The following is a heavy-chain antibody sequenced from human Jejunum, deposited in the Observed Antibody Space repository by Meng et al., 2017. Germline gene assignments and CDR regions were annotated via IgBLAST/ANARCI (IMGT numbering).Heavy chain of an antibody. V-gene: IGHV3-7*01. CDR2: IKQDGSDK. CDR3: ARSGPYSSGSNILFDF. D-gene: IGHD3-10*01. CDR1: GFTFNSYF. Sequence: GESLKISCAASGFTFNSYFMNWVRQAPGRGLKWVANIKQDGSDKYYVDSVKGRFTISRDNAKNYLYLQMNSLSAEDTAVYYCARSGPYSSGSNILFDFWGQGSLVTVSS. J-gene: IGHJ4*02.